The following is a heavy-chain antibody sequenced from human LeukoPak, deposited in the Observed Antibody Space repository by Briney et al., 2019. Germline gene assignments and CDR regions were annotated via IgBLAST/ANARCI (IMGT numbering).Heavy chain of an antibody. CDR3: AKESSGWYSDY. D-gene: IGHD6-19*01. J-gene: IGHJ4*02. CDR1: GFTLRSYV. Sequence: GGSLRLSCVASGFTLRSYVMNWVRQAPGKGLEWVSAISGSGGSTYYADSVKGRFTISRDNSKNTLYLQMNSLRAEDTAVYYCAKESSGWYSDYWGQGTLVTVSS. CDR2: ISGSGGST. V-gene: IGHV3-23*01.